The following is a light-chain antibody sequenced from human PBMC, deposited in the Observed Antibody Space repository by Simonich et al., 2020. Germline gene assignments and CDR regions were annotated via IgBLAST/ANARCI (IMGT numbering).Light chain of an antibody. V-gene: IGLV2-11*01. CDR1: SSAVGGYNN. J-gene: IGLJ3*02. CDR3: CSYAGSYIWV. CDR2: DVS. Sequence: QSALTQPVSVSGSLGQSIPISCPGTSSAVGGYNNVSWYQQHPGKAPKLMIYDVSKRPSGVPDRFSGSKSGNTASLTISGLQAEDEADYYCCSYAGSYIWVFGGGTKLTVL.